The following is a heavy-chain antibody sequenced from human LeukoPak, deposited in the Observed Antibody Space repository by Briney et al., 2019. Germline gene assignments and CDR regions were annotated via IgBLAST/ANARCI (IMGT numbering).Heavy chain of an antibody. Sequence: GGSLRLSCAASGFTFNTYGMSWVRQALGKGLEWVSGISGSGGATYYADSVKGRFTISRDDPHNTLYLQMNSLRAEDTAVYFCARGGADYYGSGTYYLMYYFDYWGQGALVTVSS. D-gene: IGHD3-10*01. J-gene: IGHJ4*02. CDR2: ISGSGGAT. V-gene: IGHV3-23*01. CDR3: ARGGADYYGSGTYYLMYYFDY. CDR1: GFTFNTYG.